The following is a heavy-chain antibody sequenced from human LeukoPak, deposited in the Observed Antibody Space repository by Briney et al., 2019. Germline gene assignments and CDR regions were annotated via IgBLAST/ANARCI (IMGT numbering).Heavy chain of an antibody. Sequence: SETLSLTCTVSGGSISSSSYYWGWIRQPPGKGLEWIGSIYYSGSAYYNPSLKSRVTISVDTSKNQFSLKLSSVTAADTAVYYCAATRRQGDITYDSSGYYEDWGQGTLVTVSS. CDR2: IYYSGSA. J-gene: IGHJ4*02. CDR3: AATRRQGDITYDSSGYYED. CDR1: GGSISSSSYY. D-gene: IGHD3-22*01. V-gene: IGHV4-39*01.